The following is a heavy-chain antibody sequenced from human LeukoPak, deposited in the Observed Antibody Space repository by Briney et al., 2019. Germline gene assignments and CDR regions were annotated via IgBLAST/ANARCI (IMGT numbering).Heavy chain of an antibody. CDR1: GFTFSSYW. CDR2: IKQDGSEK. Sequence: GGSLRLSCAASGFTFSSYWMSWVRQAPGKGLEWVANIKQDGSEKYYVDSVKGRFTISRDNAKNSLYLQMNSLRAEDTAVYYCARVVVAATLAGYWFDPWGQGTLVTVSS. CDR3: ARVVVAATLAGYWFDP. D-gene: IGHD2-15*01. V-gene: IGHV3-7*03. J-gene: IGHJ5*02.